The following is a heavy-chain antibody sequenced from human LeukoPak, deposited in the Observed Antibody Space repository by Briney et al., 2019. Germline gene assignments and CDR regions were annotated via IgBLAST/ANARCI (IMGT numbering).Heavy chain of an antibody. CDR1: GGSISSYY. D-gene: IGHD2-15*01. J-gene: IGHJ5*02. CDR3: ARDSVAATHNWFDP. V-gene: IGHV4-59*01. Sequence: SETLSLTCTVSGGSISSYYWSWIRQPPGKGLEWIRYIYYSGSSNYNPSLKSRVTISVDTSKNQFSLKLSSVTAADTAVYYCARDSVAATHNWFDPWGQGTLVTVSS. CDR2: IYYSGSS.